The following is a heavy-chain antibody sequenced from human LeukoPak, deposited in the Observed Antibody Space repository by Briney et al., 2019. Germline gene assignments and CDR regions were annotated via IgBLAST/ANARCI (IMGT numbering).Heavy chain of an antibody. CDR1: GGSISSSSYY. Sequence: SETLSLTCTVSGGSISSSSYYWGWIRQPPGEGLEWIGSIYYSGSTYYNPSLKSRVTISVDTSKNQFSLKLSSVTAADTAVYYCARHRGVSGYYYYWGQGTLVTVSS. CDR3: ARHRGVSGYYYY. CDR2: IYYSGST. D-gene: IGHD3-22*01. V-gene: IGHV4-39*01. J-gene: IGHJ4*02.